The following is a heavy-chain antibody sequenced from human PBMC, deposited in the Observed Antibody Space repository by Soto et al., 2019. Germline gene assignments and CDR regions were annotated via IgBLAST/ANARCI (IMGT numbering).Heavy chain of an antibody. CDR2: LYSGGST. J-gene: IGHJ6*02. Sequence: GGSLRLSCAASGFTVSTNYMNWVRQAPGKGLEWVSVLYSGGSTYYADSVKGRFTISRDNSKNTLYLQMNSLRAEDTAVYYCARARISEWLRPNYGMDVWGQGTTVTVSS. CDR3: ARARISEWLRPNYGMDV. D-gene: IGHD3-3*01. V-gene: IGHV3-66*01. CDR1: GFTVSTNY.